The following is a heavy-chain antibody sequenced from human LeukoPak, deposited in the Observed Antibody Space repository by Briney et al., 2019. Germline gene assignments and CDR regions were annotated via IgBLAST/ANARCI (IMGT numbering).Heavy chain of an antibody. CDR1: GFIVGRNY. V-gene: IGHV3-53*01. CDR2: IYHTGHT. CDR3: VREGPGGDNFWSGYS. Sequence: GGSLRLSCEASGFIVGRNYMSWVRQAPGKGLEWVPLIYHTGHTYYADSVRGRFTISRDNAKNTLYLQMNSLRAEDTAVYYCVREGPGGDNFWSGYSWGHGTLVTVSS. D-gene: IGHD3-3*01. J-gene: IGHJ5*01.